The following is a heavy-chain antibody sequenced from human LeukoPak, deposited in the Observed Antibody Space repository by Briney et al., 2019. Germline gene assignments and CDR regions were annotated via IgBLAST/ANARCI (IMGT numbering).Heavy chain of an antibody. V-gene: IGHV4-59*01. Sequence: SETLSLTCTVSGGSISSYYWSWIRQPPGKGLEWIGYIYYSGSTNYNPSLKSRVTISVDTSKNQFSLKLSSVTAADTAVYYCARGIWQGDYNMLDYWGQGTLVTVSS. CDR2: IYYSGST. CDR3: ARGIWQGDYNMLDY. J-gene: IGHJ4*02. D-gene: IGHD4-17*01. CDR1: GGSISSYY.